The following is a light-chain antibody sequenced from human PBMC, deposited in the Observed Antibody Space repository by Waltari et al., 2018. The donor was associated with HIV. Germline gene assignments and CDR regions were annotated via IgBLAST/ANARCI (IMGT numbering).Light chain of an antibody. CDR1: QSVLYSSNNKNY. V-gene: IGKV4-1*01. CDR2: WAS. Sequence: DIVMTQSPDSLAVSLGERATINCKSSQSVLYSSNNKNYFAWYQLKPGQPPKLLIYWASTRESGVPDRFSGSGSGTDFTLTSRSLQAEDVAVYYCQQYYSTPLTFGGGTKVEIK. J-gene: IGKJ4*01. CDR3: QQYYSTPLT.